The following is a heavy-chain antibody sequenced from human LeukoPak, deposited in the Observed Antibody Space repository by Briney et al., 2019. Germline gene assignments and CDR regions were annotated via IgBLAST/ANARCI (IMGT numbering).Heavy chain of an antibody. CDR3: ARARRRYDSSGYRGYFDY. Sequence: SETLSLTCTVSGGSISSGGYYWSWIRQPPGKGLEWIGYIYHSGSTYYNPSLKSRVTISVDTSKNQFSLKLSSVTAADTAVYYCARARRRYDSSGYRGYFDYWGQGTLVTVSS. CDR2: IYHSGST. J-gene: IGHJ4*02. D-gene: IGHD3-22*01. V-gene: IGHV4-30-2*01. CDR1: GGSISSGGYY.